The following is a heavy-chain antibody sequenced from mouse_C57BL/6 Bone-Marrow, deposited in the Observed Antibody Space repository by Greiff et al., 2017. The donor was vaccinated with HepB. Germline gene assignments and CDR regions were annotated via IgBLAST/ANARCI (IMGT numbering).Heavy chain of an antibody. CDR3: ARGYGSSYYYAMDY. V-gene: IGHV1-64*01. D-gene: IGHD1-1*01. CDR1: GYTFTSYW. CDR2: IHPNSGST. J-gene: IGHJ4*01. Sequence: QVQLQQPGAELVKPGASVKLSCKASGYTFTSYWMHWVKQRPGQGLEWIGMIHPNSGSTNYNEKFKSKATLTVDKSSSTAYMQLSSLTSEDSAVYYCARGYGSSYYYAMDYWGQGTSVTVSS.